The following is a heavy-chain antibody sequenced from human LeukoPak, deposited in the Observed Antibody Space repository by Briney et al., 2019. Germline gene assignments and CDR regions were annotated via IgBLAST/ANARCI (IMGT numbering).Heavy chain of an antibody. J-gene: IGHJ4*02. Sequence: ASVKVSCKASGYTFTTYYIHWVRQAPGQGLEWVGVINPSGGGTSYAQKFQGRVTMTRDKSTSTVYMDLSSLRSEDTAVYSCMRDPNGSWQWFDYWGQGTLVTVSS. D-gene: IGHD1-26*01. CDR1: GYTFTTYY. V-gene: IGHV1-46*01. CDR2: INPSGGGT. CDR3: MRDPNGSWQWFDY.